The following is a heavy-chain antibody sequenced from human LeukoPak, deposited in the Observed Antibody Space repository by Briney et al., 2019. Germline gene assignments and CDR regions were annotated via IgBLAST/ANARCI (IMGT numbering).Heavy chain of an antibody. CDR2: IYYSGST. Sequence: KPSETLSLTCTVSGGSISSSRYYWGWIRQPPGKGLEWIGSIYYSGSTYYNPSLKSRVTISVDTSKNQFSLKLSSVTAADTAVYYCARHGVDIVVVPAAIKVGAVNYFDYWGQGTLVTVSS. D-gene: IGHD2-2*02. CDR3: ARHGVDIVVVPAAIKVGAVNYFDY. J-gene: IGHJ4*02. V-gene: IGHV4-39*01. CDR1: GGSISSSRYY.